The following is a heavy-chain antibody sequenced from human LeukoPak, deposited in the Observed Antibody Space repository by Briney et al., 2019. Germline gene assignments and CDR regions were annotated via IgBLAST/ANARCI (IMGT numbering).Heavy chain of an antibody. V-gene: IGHV1-18*01. CDR1: GYTFSSHG. CDR2: ISAYSGNA. CDR3: ARGTPYDPLMRAFDY. D-gene: IGHD5-12*01. J-gene: IGHJ4*02. Sequence: GSVKVSCKASGYTFSSHGISWVRQAPGQGLEWVGWISAYSGNANYAQQLQGRITMTTDTATNTAYMELRSLRADDTAVYFCARGTPYDPLMRAFDYWGQGTLVTVSS.